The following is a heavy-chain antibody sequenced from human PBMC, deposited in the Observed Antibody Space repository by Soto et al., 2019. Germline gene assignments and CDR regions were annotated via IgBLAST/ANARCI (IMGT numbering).Heavy chain of an antibody. CDR2: ISYDGSNK. V-gene: IGHV3-30*18. CDR3: AKDLGYCSSTSCYTYYYYGMDV. CDR1: GFTFSSYG. D-gene: IGHD2-2*02. Sequence: GGSLRLSCAASGFTFSSYGMHWVRQGPGKGLEWVAVISYDGSNKYYADSVKGRFTISRDNSKNTLYLQMNSLRAEDTAVYYCAKDLGYCSSTSCYTYYYYGMDVWGQGTTVTVSS. J-gene: IGHJ6*02.